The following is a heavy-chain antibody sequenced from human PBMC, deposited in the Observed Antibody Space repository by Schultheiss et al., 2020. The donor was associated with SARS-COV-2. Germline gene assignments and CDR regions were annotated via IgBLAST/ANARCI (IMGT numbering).Heavy chain of an antibody. CDR2: IIPIFGTA. D-gene: IGHD3-3*01. CDR3: ARANYDFWTAYGPYGMDV. J-gene: IGHJ6*02. CDR1: GGTFSSYA. Sequence: SVKVSCKASGGTFSSYAISWVRQAPGQGLEWMGGIIPIFGTANYAQKFQGRVTITADESTSTAYMELSSLRSEDTAVYYCARANYDFWTAYGPYGMDVWGQGTTVTVSS. V-gene: IGHV1-69*13.